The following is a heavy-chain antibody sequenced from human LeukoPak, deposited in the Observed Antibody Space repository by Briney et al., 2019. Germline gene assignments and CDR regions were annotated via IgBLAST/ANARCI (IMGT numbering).Heavy chain of an antibody. V-gene: IGHV3-48*03. Sequence: GGSLRLSCAASGFTFSSYETNWVRQAPGKGLEWVSYISSSGSTIYYADSVKGRFTISRDNAKNSLYLQMNSLRAEDTAVYYCARDRWGRDGYNSNAFDIWGQGTMVTVSS. CDR3: ARDRWGRDGYNSNAFDI. CDR2: ISSSGSTI. CDR1: GFTFSSYE. J-gene: IGHJ3*02. D-gene: IGHD5-24*01.